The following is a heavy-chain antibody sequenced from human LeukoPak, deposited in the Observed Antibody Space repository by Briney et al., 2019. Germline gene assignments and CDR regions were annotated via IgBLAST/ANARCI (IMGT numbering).Heavy chain of an antibody. V-gene: IGHV4-34*01. CDR2: TDHSGSP. CDR1: AASFSNYY. D-gene: IGHD3-10*01. J-gene: IGHJ5*02. Sequence: PSQTLSLTCAVDAASFSNYYWSWIRQHPGKGLEWRGETDHSGSPKCNPSLKGRVTISLDTSKNQFSLDLTSVTAADTGVGSYNWFDPWGQGTVVTVSS. CDR3: NWFDP.